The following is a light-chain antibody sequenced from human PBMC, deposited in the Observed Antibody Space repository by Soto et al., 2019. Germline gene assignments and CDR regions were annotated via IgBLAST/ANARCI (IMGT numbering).Light chain of an antibody. J-gene: IGKJ1*01. Sequence: EIVLTQSPATLSLSPGERATPSRRASQSVSSYLAWYQQKPGQAPRLLIYDASNRATGIPARFSGSGSGTDFTLTISSLEPEDFAVYYCQQRSNWPRTFGQGTKVDIK. CDR3: QQRSNWPRT. V-gene: IGKV3-11*01. CDR2: DAS. CDR1: QSVSSY.